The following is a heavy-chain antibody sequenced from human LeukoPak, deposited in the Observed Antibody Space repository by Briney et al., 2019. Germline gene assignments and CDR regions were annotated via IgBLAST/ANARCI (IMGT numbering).Heavy chain of an antibody. CDR1: GFSVSNNY. D-gene: IGHD2-21*01. V-gene: IGHV3-53*01. CDR3: TRILVGGNRAFDI. J-gene: IGHJ3*02. CDR2: IYGGGST. Sequence: GGSLRLSCAASGFSVSNNYISWVRQAPGKGLEWVSVIYGGGSTKYADSVKARFTISRDNSKNTVYLQMNSLRAEDTAMYYCTRILVGGNRAFDIWGQGTMATVSS.